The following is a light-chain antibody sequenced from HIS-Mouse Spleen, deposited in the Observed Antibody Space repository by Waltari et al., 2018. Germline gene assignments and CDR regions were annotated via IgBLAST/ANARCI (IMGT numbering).Light chain of an antibody. CDR2: EDS. CDR3: YSTDSSGNHRV. V-gene: IGLV3-10*01. CDR1: ALPKKY. J-gene: IGLJ2*01. Sequence: SYELTQPPSVSVSPGQTARITCVGDALPKKYGYWYQQKSGQAPVLGIYEDSKRPSGIPERFSGSSSGTMATLTISGAQVEDEADYYCYSTDSSGNHRVFGGGTKLTVL.